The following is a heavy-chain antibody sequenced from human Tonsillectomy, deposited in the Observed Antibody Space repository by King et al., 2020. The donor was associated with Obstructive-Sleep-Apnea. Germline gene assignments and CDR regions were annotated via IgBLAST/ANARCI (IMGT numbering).Heavy chain of an antibody. Sequence: VQLQQWGAGLLKPSETLSLTCAVYGGSFSGYYWSWIRQPPGKGLEWIGEINHSGSTNYNPSLKSRVTISVDTSKNQFSLKLGSVTAADTAVYYCATLWFGELVRSRGRRNYWYFDLWGRGTLVTVSS. CDR3: ATLWFGELVRSRGRRNYWYFDL. CDR2: INHSGST. D-gene: IGHD3-10*01. J-gene: IGHJ2*01. CDR1: GGSFSGYY. V-gene: IGHV4-34*01.